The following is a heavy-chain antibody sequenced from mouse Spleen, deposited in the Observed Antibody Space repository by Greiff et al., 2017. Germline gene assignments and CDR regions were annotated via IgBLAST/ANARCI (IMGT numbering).Heavy chain of an antibody. Sequence: VQLQQSGAELMKPGASVKISCKATGYTFSSYWIEWVKQRPGHGLEWIGEILPGSGSTNYNEKFKGKATFTADTSSNTAYMQLSSLTSEDSAVYYCARTYYYGSSYGWFAYWSQGTLVTVSA. J-gene: IGHJ3*01. D-gene: IGHD1-1*01. V-gene: IGHV1-9*01. CDR1: GYTFSSYW. CDR2: ILPGSGST. CDR3: ARTYYYGSSYGWFAY.